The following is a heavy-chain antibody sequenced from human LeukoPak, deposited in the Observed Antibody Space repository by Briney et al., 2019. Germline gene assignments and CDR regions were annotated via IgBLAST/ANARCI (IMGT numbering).Heavy chain of an antibody. V-gene: IGHV1-2*02. D-gene: IGHD1-26*01. J-gene: IGHJ4*02. CDR2: INPNNGGT. CDR1: GYTFTYLTEYY. CDR3: ARRLGGSSEGYEF. Sequence: ASVKVSCKASGYTFTYLTEYYIHWVRPAPGQGLEWVGWINPNNGGTKYAQKFQGRVTMTRDMSMNTAYMELSSLTSDDTAVYYCARRLGGSSEGYEFWGQGPLVTVSS.